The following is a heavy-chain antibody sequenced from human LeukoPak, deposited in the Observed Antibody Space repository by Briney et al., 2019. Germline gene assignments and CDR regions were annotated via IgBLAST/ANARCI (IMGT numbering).Heavy chain of an antibody. CDR1: GGSISRSSYY. J-gene: IGHJ6*03. Sequence: SETLSLTCTVSGGSISRSSYYWGWIRQPPGKGLEWIGSIYYSGSTYYNPSLKSRVTISVDTSKNQFSLKLSPVTAADTAVYYCARHRYYYRSGSYYGAPYYMDVWGKGTTVTTSS. CDR3: ARHRYYYRSGSYYGAPYYMDV. D-gene: IGHD3-10*01. V-gene: IGHV4-39*01. CDR2: IYYSGST.